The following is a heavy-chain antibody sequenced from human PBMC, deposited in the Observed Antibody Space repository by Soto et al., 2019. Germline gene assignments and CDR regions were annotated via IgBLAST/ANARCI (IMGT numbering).Heavy chain of an antibody. CDR3: ARDYYDGSDYTTTCFAP. CDR2: IYHTGNT. CDR1: GGSFSGYY. D-gene: IGHD3-22*01. J-gene: IGHJ5*02. V-gene: IGHV4-34*01. Sequence: SETLSLTCAVYGGSFSGYYWSWIRQPPGKGLEWIGSIYHTGNTYYNPSLRSRVTISVDTSKNQFSLKLTSVTAADTAVYYCARDYYDGSDYTTTCFAPGGKGTLVPVSS.